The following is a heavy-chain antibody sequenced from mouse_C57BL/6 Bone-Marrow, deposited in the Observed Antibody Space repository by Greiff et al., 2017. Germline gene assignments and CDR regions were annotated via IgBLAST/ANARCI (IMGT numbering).Heavy chain of an antibody. CDR1: GYTFTSYW. CDR3: ARGVFITTVEGDY. Sequence: QVQLQQPGTELVKPGASVKLSCKASGYTFTSYWMHWVKQRPGQGLEWIGNINPSNGGTNYNEKFKGKATLTVDKSSRTAYMQLSSLTSEDSAVYYCARGVFITTVEGDYWGQGTTLTVSS. D-gene: IGHD1-1*01. CDR2: INPSNGGT. J-gene: IGHJ2*01. V-gene: IGHV1-53*01.